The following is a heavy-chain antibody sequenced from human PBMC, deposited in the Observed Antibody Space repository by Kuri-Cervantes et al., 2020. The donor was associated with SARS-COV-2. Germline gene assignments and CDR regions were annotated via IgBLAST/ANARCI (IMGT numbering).Heavy chain of an antibody. CDR2: INPSGGST. D-gene: IGHD6-19*01. Sequence: ASVKVSCKASGYTFTSYYMHWVRQAPGQGLEWMGIINPSGGSTSYAQKFQGRVTMTRDTSTSTVYMELSSLRSEDTAVYYCAKDEGPYSSGWYAFDYWGQGTLVTVSS. V-gene: IGHV1-46*01. J-gene: IGHJ4*02. CDR1: GYTFTSYY. CDR3: AKDEGPYSSGWYAFDY.